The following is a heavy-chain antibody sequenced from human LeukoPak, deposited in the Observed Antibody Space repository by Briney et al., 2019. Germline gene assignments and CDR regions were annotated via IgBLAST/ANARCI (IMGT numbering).Heavy chain of an antibody. CDR2: ISSSSSYI. V-gene: IGHV3-21*01. D-gene: IGHD1-1*01. Sequence: GGSLRLSCSASGFTFSTYWMNWVRQAPGKGLEWVSSISSSSSYIYYADSVKGRFTISRDNAKNSLYLQMNSLRAEDTAVYHCARGYSGPDYWGQGTLVTVSS. J-gene: IGHJ4*02. CDR1: GFTFSTYW. CDR3: ARGYSGPDY.